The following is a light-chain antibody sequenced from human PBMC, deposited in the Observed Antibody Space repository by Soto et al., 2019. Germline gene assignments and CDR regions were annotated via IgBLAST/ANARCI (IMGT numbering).Light chain of an antibody. CDR2: SNT. CDR1: RSNIGSNS. Sequence: QSVLTQPPSASGTPGQRVTISCSGSRSNIGSNSVHWYQQLPGTAPKLLIYSNTHRPSGVPDRFSGSKSGTSASLAISGLQSEDEADYYCAAWDDSLNGVVFGGGTKLTVL. CDR3: AAWDDSLNGVV. J-gene: IGLJ2*01. V-gene: IGLV1-44*01.